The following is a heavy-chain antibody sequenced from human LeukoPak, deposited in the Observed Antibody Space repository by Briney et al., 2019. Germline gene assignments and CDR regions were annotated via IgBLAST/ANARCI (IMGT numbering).Heavy chain of an antibody. Sequence: PGGSLRLSCTASGFTFSSYGMHWVRQAPGKGLEWVTVISYDGSNKYYADSVKGRFTISRDNSKNTLYLQMNSLRAEDTAVYYCARDPEGIAAAGFDYWGQGTLVTVSS. D-gene: IGHD6-13*01. J-gene: IGHJ4*02. CDR1: GFTFSSYG. CDR3: ARDPEGIAAAGFDY. CDR2: ISYDGSNK. V-gene: IGHV3-30*03.